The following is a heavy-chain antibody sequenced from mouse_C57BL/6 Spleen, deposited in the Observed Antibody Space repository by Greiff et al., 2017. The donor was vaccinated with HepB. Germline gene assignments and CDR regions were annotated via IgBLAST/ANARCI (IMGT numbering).Heavy chain of an antibody. CDR1: GYAFTNYL. CDR2: INPGSGGT. D-gene: IGHD1-1*01. V-gene: IGHV1-54*01. Sequence: QVQLKHSGAELVRPGTSVKVSCKASGYAFTNYLIEWVKQRPGQGLEWIGVINPGSGGTNYNEKFKGKATLTADKSSSTAYMQLSSLTSEDSAVYFCARRGVVPPMDYWGQGTSVTVSS. J-gene: IGHJ4*01. CDR3: ARRGVVPPMDY.